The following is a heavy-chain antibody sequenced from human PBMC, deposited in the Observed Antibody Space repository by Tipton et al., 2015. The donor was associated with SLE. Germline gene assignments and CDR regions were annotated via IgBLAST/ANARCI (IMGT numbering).Heavy chain of an antibody. V-gene: IGHV4-59*08. D-gene: IGHD1-26*01. J-gene: IGHJ4*02. CDR1: GGSISSFS. CDR3: ARLNGGSYYGGYYFDF. Sequence: TLSLTCTVSGGSISSFSWTWIRQPPGKGLEWMGYIRNGVPGNYNRSLKSRLTISGDTSKNQFSLKVNSVTAADTAVYFCARLNGGSYYGGYYFDFWGQGTLVTVSS. CDR2: IRNGVPG.